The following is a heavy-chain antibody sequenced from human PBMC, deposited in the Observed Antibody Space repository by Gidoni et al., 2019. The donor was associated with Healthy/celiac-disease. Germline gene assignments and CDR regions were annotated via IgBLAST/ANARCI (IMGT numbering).Heavy chain of an antibody. V-gene: IGHV3-53*02. Sequence: EVQLVETGGGLIQPGGSLILSCAASGFPVSRNYMSWVCQAPGKGLEWVSVIYSGGSTYYADSVKGRFTISRDNSKNTLYLQMNSLRAEDTAVYYCARAPLGYCSSTSCSPGGMDVWGQGTTVTVSS. CDR1: GFPVSRNY. D-gene: IGHD2-2*01. CDR2: IYSGGST. CDR3: ARAPLGYCSSTSCSPGGMDV. J-gene: IGHJ6*02.